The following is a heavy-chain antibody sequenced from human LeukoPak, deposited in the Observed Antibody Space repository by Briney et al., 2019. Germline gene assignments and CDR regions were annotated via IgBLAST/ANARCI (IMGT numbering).Heavy chain of an antibody. Sequence: AGRSLRLSCRASRFSFSDYDMHWVRQAPGKGLEWVSVIYSGGSTYYADSVKGRFTISRDNSKNTLYLQMNSLRAEDTAVYYCARSPYYYGSGSFDYWGQGTLVTVSS. CDR2: IYSGGST. D-gene: IGHD3-10*01. V-gene: IGHV3-53*01. J-gene: IGHJ4*02. CDR1: RFSFSDYD. CDR3: ARSPYYYGSGSFDY.